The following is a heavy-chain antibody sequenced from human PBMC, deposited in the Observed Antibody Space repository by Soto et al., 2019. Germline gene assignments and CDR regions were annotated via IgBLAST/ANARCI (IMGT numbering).Heavy chain of an antibody. CDR1: GFTFSSYG. Sequence: GGSLRLSCAASGFTFSSYGMHWVRQAPGKGLEWVAVIPYDGSNKYYADSVKGRFTISRDNSKNTLYLQMNSLRAEDTAVYYCAGAAAPYYYYYYGMDVWGQGTTVTVSS. V-gene: IGHV3-30*03. CDR2: IPYDGSNK. CDR3: AGAAAPYYYYYYGMDV. J-gene: IGHJ6*02. D-gene: IGHD2-2*01.